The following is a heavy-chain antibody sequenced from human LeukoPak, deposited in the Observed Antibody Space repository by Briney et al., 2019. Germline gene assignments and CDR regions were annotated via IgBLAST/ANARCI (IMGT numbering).Heavy chain of an antibody. J-gene: IGHJ4*02. D-gene: IGHD2-8*01. CDR2: ISGSGGST. V-gene: IGHV3-23*01. Sequence: GGSLRLSCAASGFTFSTYAMSWVRQAPGKGLEWVSAISGSGGSTYYADSVKGRFTISRDNSKNTLYLQMNSLTAEDTAVYYCAKDPCTNGVCYPFPYYFDYWGQGTLVTVSS. CDR1: GFTFSTYA. CDR3: AKDPCTNGVCYPFPYYFDY.